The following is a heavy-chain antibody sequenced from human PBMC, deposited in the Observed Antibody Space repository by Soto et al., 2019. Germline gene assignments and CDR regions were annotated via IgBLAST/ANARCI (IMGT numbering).Heavy chain of an antibody. CDR2: ISSSSFSI. CDR1: GFTFSSYS. V-gene: IGHV3-21*01. Sequence: GSLRLSCAASGFTFSSYSMNWVRQAPGKGLEWVSSISSSSFSINYADSVKGRFSISGDNAQNSLHLQMNNLRAEDTAVYYCARNESSNIYGMDVWGQGTTVTVSS. D-gene: IGHD6-6*01. CDR3: ARNESSNIYGMDV. J-gene: IGHJ6*02.